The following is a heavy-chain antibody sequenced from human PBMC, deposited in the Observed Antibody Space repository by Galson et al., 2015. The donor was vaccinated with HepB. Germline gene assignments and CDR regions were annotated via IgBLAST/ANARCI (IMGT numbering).Heavy chain of an antibody. Sequence: SLRLSCAASGFTVPSRYMSWVRRAPGKGLEWVSVIYSAGTTYYADSAKGRFTISRDNSKNTLYLHRNSRRAEDTAIYFCARGRGFGELGYFDYWGQGTLVTVSS. CDR1: GFTVPSRY. CDR2: IYSAGTT. CDR3: ARGRGFGELGYFDY. V-gene: IGHV3-53*01. D-gene: IGHD3-16*01. J-gene: IGHJ4*02.